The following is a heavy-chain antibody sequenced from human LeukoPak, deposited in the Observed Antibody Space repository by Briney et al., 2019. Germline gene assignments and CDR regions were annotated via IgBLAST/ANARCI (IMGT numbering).Heavy chain of an antibody. J-gene: IGHJ5*02. Sequence: GASVKVSCKASGYTFTSYYMHWVRQAPGQGLEWMGWINPNSGDTNYAQKFQGRVTMTRDTSITTAYMELSRLRSDDTAVYYCARDLSRDNWFVPWGQGTLVTVSS. CDR3: ARDLSRDNWFVP. CDR2: INPNSGDT. V-gene: IGHV1-2*02. CDR1: GYTFTSYY.